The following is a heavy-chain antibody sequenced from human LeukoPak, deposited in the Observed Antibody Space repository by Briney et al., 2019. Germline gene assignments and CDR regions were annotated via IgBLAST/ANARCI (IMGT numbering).Heavy chain of an antibody. V-gene: IGHV1-46*01. CDR1: GYTLTSYY. CDR2: INPSGGST. Sequence: ASVKVSCKASGYTLTSYYMHWVRQAPGQGLEWMGIINPSGGSTSYAQKFQGRVTMTRDTSTSTVYMELSSLRSEDTAVYYSARYGKGGWYHWYFDLWGRGTLVTVSS. J-gene: IGHJ2*01. D-gene: IGHD6-19*01. CDR3: ARYGKGGWYHWYFDL.